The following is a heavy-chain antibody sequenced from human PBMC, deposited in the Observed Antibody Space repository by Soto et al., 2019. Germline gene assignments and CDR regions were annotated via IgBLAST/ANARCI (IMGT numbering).Heavy chain of an antibody. CDR1: GFSFSRYW. V-gene: IGHV3-7*01. Sequence: EVQLVESGGGLVQPGGSLRLSCAASGFSFSRYWMSWVRQAPGKGLEWVANIKQAGSEKYYVDSVKGRFTISRDNAKNSLYLQMNSLRAEDTAVYYCVGYGDYLRYYFDYWGQGTLLTVSS. CDR2: IKQAGSEK. CDR3: VGYGDYLRYYFDY. D-gene: IGHD4-17*01. J-gene: IGHJ4*02.